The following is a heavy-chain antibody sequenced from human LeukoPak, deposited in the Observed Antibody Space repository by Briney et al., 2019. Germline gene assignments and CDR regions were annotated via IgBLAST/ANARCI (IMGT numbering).Heavy chain of an antibody. J-gene: IGHJ1*01. V-gene: IGHV1-18*01. CDR1: GYSFTSYG. Sequence: ASVKVSCKASGYSFTSYGISWVRQAPGRGLEWMGWISAYNGNTHYEQKLQGRFTMTTDTSTSTAYMELRSLRSDDTAVYYCARAIAVAGTTMDFQRWGQGTLVTVSS. D-gene: IGHD6-19*01. CDR3: ARAIAVAGTTMDFQR. CDR2: ISAYNGNT.